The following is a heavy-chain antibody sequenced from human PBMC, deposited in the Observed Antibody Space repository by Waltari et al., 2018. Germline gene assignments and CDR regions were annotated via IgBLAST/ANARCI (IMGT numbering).Heavy chain of an antibody. CDR3: ARTKSYGDPYGDWFDP. V-gene: IGHV5-51*01. J-gene: IGHJ5*02. CDR2: IYPGDSDT. Sequence: EVQLVQSGAEVKKPGESLKITCKGSGYSFTSYWIGWVRQMPGKGLEWMGIIYPGDSDTRYSPSFQGQVTISADKSISTAYLQWSSLKASDTAMYYCARTKSYGDPYGDWFDPWGQGTLVTVSS. CDR1: GYSFTSYW. D-gene: IGHD4-17*01.